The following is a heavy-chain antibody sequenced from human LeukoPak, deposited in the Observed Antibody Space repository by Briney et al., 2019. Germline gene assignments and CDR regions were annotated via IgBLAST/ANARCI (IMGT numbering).Heavy chain of an antibody. CDR3: ARDRTGTNWFDP. V-gene: IGHV1-18*01. D-gene: IGHD1-1*01. CDR2: ISAYNGNT. CDR1: GGTFSSYA. Sequence: GASVKVSCKASGGTFSSYAISWVRQAPGQGLEWMGWISAYNGNTNYAQKLQGRVTMTTDTSTSTAYMELRSLRSDDTAVYYCARDRTGTNWFDPWGQGTLVTVSS. J-gene: IGHJ5*02.